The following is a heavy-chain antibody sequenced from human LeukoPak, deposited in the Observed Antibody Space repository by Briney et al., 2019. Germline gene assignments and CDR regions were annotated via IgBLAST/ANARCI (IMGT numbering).Heavy chain of an antibody. CDR3: ARDHRSIQYYDILTGYYRDDAFDI. J-gene: IGHJ3*02. CDR1: GGSISSYY. CDR2: IYYSGST. Sequence: ASETLSLTCTVSGGSISSYYGSWIRQPPGKGLEWMGYIYYSGSTNYNPSLKSRVTISVDTSKKQFSLKLSSVTAADTAVYYCARDHRSIQYYDILTGYYRDDAFDIWGQGTMVTVSS. V-gene: IGHV4-59*01. D-gene: IGHD3-9*01.